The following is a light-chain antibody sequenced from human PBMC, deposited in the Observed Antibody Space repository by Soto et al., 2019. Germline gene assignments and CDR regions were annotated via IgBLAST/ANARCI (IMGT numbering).Light chain of an antibody. J-gene: IGLJ1*01. CDR1: NKEVGGYNY. CDR2: DVS. Sequence: AQPSPLSGSPGQPITHSLPRKNKEVGGYNYVSWYQQHPGKAPKFMIYDVSNRPSGVSNRFSGSKSGNTASLTISGLQAEDEADYYCCSYTTSNTRQIVFGTGTKVTVL. V-gene: IGLV2-14*01. CDR3: CSYTTSNTRQIV.